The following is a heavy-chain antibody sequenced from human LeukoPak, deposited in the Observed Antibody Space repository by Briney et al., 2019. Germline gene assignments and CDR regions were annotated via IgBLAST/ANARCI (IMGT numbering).Heavy chain of an antibody. Sequence: PSQTLSLTCTVSGGSISSGGYYLSWIRQPPGKGLEWIGYIYYSGSTNFHPSLKSRVTISVDTSKNQFSLMLSSVTAANTAVYYCARGRDGYNDYWDQGTLVTVSS. V-gene: IGHV4-61*08. D-gene: IGHD5-24*01. CDR1: GGSISSGGYY. CDR2: IYYSGST. CDR3: ARGRDGYNDY. J-gene: IGHJ4*02.